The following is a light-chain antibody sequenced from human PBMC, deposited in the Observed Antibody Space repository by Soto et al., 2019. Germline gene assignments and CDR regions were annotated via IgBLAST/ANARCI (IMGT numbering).Light chain of an antibody. V-gene: IGKV3-15*01. CDR3: HQYNSWPRGT. CDR1: QSVNLN. Sequence: EIMMTQSPGILSVSPGEGATLSCTASQSVNLNLAWYQQKPGQPPTLLLYGASTRATGIPVWFRGSGSGTEYTPTTSSLQSEDSAVYYCHQYNSWPRGTFGPGTKVEIK. CDR2: GAS. J-gene: IGKJ3*01.